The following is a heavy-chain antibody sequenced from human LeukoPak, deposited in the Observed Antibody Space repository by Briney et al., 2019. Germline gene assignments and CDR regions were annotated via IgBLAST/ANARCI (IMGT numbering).Heavy chain of an antibody. V-gene: IGHV4-59*01. CDR3: ARGLGWGVTILDY. CDR1: SGSTSSYY. J-gene: IGHJ4*02. D-gene: IGHD3-10*01. Sequence: SETLSLTCTVSSGSTSSYYWSWLRQPPGKGLEWIGYRYFSGTTSYNPSLKSRVTISVDTSKNQFSLKFNSVTAADTAVYYCARGLGWGVTILDYWGQGILVTVSS. CDR2: RYFSGTT.